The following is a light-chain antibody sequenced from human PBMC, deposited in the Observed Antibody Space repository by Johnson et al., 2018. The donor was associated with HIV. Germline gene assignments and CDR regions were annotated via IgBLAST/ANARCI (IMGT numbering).Light chain of an antibody. Sequence: QSVLTQPPSVSAAPGQKVTISCSGSSSNIGNNYVSWYQQLPGTAHKLLIYENNKRPSGIPDRFSGSKSGTSATLGITGLQTGDEADYYCGAWDSSLSVYVFGHGIKVTVL. V-gene: IGLV1-51*02. CDR3: GAWDSSLSVYV. CDR2: ENN. CDR1: SSNIGNNY. J-gene: IGLJ1*01.